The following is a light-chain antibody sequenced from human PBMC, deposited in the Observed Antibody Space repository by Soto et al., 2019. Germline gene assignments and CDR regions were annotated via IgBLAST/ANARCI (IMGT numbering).Light chain of an antibody. CDR1: SKDVGRYDY. J-gene: IGLJ2*01. CDR3: SSYTGDRVYVL. V-gene: IGLV2-14*01. CDR2: GVT. Sequence: QSALTQPASVSGSPGQSVTISCTGTSKDVGRYDYVSWYQQQPGKPPRLIIYGVTYRPSGVSNRFSGSKSANTASLTISGLQTEDEGDYYCSSYTGDRVYVLFGGGTKLTVL.